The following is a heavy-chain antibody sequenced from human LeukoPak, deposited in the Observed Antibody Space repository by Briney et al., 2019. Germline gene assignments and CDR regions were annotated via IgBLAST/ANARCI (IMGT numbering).Heavy chain of an antibody. CDR1: GFTFSSYS. D-gene: IGHD3-22*01. J-gene: IGHJ5*02. CDR3: ARVYEVYDSSGYYP. V-gene: IGHV3-21*01. Sequence: GGSLRLSCAASGFTFSSYSMNWVRQAPGKGLEWVSSISSSSSYIYYADSVKGRFTISRDNAKNSLYLQMNSLRAEDTAVYYCARVYEVYDSSGYYPWGQGTLVTVSS. CDR2: ISSSSSYI.